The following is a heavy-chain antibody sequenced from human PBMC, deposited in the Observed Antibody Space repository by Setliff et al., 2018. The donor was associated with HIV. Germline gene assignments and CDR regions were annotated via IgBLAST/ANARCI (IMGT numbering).Heavy chain of an antibody. Sequence: GASVKVSCKASGGTFSSYAISWVRQAPGQGLEWMGGIIPIFGTANYAQTFQGRVTITRDTSASTAYMELSSLRSEDTAVYYCARGGGYDVVIYFDYWGQGTLVTVSS. CDR2: IIPIFGTA. CDR3: ARGGGYDVVIYFDY. J-gene: IGHJ4*02. D-gene: IGHD5-12*01. V-gene: IGHV1-69*05. CDR1: GGTFSSYA.